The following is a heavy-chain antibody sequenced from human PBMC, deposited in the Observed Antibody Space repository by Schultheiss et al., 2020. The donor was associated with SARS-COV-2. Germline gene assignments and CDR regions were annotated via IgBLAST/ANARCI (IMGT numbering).Heavy chain of an antibody. D-gene: IGHD1-26*01. J-gene: IGHJ6*03. V-gene: IGHV3-23*01. CDR2: ISGSGGST. CDR3: AREGVWWELLGSYYYYYMDV. CDR1: GFTFSSYA. Sequence: GGSLRLSCAASGFTFSSYAMSWVRQAPGKGLEWVSAISGSGGSTYYADSVKGRFTISRDNSKNTLYLQMNSLRAEDTAVYYCAREGVWWELLGSYYYYYMDVWGKGTTVTVSS.